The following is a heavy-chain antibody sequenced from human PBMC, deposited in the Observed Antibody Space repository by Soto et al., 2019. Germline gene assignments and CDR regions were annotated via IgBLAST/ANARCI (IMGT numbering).Heavy chain of an antibody. CDR1: DGSVSSGRYY. CDR3: ARSGAGSGWL. J-gene: IGHJ4*02. D-gene: IGHD6-19*01. V-gene: IGHV4-61*01. CDR2: IYYSGRT. Sequence: QVQLQESGPGLVKPSETLSLTCTVSDGSVSSGRYYWSWSRQPPGKGLEWIGYIYYSGRTSYNSSLKSRVTISVDTSKNQFSLKLSSVTAADTAIYYCARSGAGSGWLGGQGTLVTVSS.